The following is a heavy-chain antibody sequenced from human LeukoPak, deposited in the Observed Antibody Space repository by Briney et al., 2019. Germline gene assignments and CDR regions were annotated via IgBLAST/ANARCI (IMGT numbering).Heavy chain of an antibody. CDR2: IIPIFGTA. D-gene: IGHD5-24*01. Sequence: GASVKVSCKASGGTFSSYAISWVRQAPGQGLEWMGGIIPIFGTANYAQKFQGRVTITADKSTSTAYMELSSLRSEDTAVYYCARNIGWIQSDYYYYYYMDVWGKGTTVTVSS. V-gene: IGHV1-69*06. J-gene: IGHJ6*03. CDR1: GGTFSSYA. CDR3: ARNIGWIQSDYYYYYYMDV.